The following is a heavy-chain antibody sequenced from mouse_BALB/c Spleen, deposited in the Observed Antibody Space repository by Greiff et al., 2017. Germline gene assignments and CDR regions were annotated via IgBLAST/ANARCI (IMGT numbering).Heavy chain of an antibody. J-gene: IGHJ2*01. Sequence: EVQLVESGGGLVQPGGSLRLSCATSGFTFTDYYMSWVRQPPGKALEWLGFIRNKANGYTTEYSASVKGRFTISRDNSQSILYLQMNTLRAEDSATYYCARSSEGLDYWGQGTTLTVSS. D-gene: IGHD3-1*01. V-gene: IGHV7-3*02. CDR3: ARSSEGLDY. CDR1: GFTFTDYY. CDR2: IRNKANGYTT.